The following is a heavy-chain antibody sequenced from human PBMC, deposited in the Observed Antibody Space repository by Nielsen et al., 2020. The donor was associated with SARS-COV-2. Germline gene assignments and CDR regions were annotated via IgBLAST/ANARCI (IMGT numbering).Heavy chain of an antibody. CDR2: ISGDGGST. Sequence: GGSLRLSCAASGFTFDDYAMHWVRQAPGKGLEWVSLISGDGGSTYYADSVKGRFTISRDNSKNSLYLQMNSLRTEDTALYYCAKGRVGATTLTNYYYGMDVWGQGTTVTVSS. D-gene: IGHD1-26*01. CDR1: GFTFDDYA. V-gene: IGHV3-43*02. CDR3: AKGRVGATTLTNYYYGMDV. J-gene: IGHJ6*02.